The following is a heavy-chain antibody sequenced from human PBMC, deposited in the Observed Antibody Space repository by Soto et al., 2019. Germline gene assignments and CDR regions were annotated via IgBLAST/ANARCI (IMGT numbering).Heavy chain of an antibody. CDR3: ASSIN. V-gene: IGHV3-74*01. CDR1: GFTFSSYW. J-gene: IGHJ1*01. Sequence: VRLSCAASGFTFSSYWMHWVRQAPGKGLVWVSRINSDGSSTSYADSVKGRFTISRDNAKNTLSLQMNNLRVDDTAVYYCASSINWGQGTLVTVSS. CDR2: INSDGSST.